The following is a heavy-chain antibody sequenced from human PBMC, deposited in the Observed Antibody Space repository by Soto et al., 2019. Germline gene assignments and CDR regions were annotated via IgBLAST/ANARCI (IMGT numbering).Heavy chain of an antibody. Sequence: VSGPTLVNPTQTLTLTCTFSGFSLSTSGLGVGWIRQPPGNALEWLALIYWDDDKRYSPSLKSRLTITKDTSKNQVVLTMTNMDPVDTATYYCAHRYCSGGSCYSSYAFDIWGQGTMVTVSS. CDR2: IYWDDDK. V-gene: IGHV2-5*02. CDR1: GFSLSTSGLG. CDR3: AHRYCSGGSCYSSYAFDI. D-gene: IGHD2-15*01. J-gene: IGHJ3*02.